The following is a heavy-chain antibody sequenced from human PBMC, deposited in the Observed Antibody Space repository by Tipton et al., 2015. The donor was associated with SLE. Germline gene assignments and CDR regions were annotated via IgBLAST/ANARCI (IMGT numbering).Heavy chain of an antibody. V-gene: IGHV1-8*01. Sequence: QLVQSGPEVKKPGASVKVSCKASGYTFTSYDINWVRQATGQGLEWMGWMNPNSGNAGYAPKFQGRVTMTRDTSISTAYMELSRLRSDDTAVYYCARDRQYCSSTSCYVDFDYWGQGTLVTVSS. D-gene: IGHD2-2*01. CDR1: GYTFTSYD. CDR2: MNPNSGNA. CDR3: ARDRQYCSSTSCYVDFDY. J-gene: IGHJ4*02.